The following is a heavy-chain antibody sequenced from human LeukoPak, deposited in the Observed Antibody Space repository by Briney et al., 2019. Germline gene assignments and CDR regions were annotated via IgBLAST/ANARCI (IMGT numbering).Heavy chain of an antibody. V-gene: IGHV3-53*01. D-gene: IGHD5-24*01. CDR2: IRSGGNT. CDR3: AKEFSFRDGYNHGFDN. J-gene: IGHJ4*02. Sequence: PGGSLRLSCAASGCSVSSNYMSWVRQAPEKGLGWVSVIRSGGNTEHADSVKGRFTISRDNSKNTLYLQMNSLRADDTAVYYCAKEFSFRDGYNHGFDNWGQGTLVTVSS. CDR1: GCSVSSNY.